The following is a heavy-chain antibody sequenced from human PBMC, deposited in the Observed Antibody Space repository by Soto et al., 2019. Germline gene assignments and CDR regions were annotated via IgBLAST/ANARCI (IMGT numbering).Heavy chain of an antibody. CDR2: IMPIFRTA. Sequence: QVQVVQSGAEMKKPGSSVKVSCKTSGGTFSTAAISWVRQAPGQGLEWMGGIMPIFRTADYAQKFQGRVTITAYESATTAYLELSSLRSEDTAVYYCARDKDRAQLGGNYYYLMDVWGQGTTVTVTS. J-gene: IGHJ6*02. V-gene: IGHV1-69*12. CDR1: GGTFSTAA. D-gene: IGHD3-3*02. CDR3: ARDKDRAQLGGNYYYLMDV.